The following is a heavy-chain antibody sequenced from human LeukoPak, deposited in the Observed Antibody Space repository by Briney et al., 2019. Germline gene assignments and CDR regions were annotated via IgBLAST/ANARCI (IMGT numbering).Heavy chain of an antibody. CDR2: INEVGSDT. CDR1: GWSFSSYW. CDR3: ADEPRQLAY. J-gene: IGHJ4*02. Sequence: GGSLRLSCAVSGWSFSSYWMSWVRQVPGKGLEWVSSINEVGSDTRYADSVRGRFTISRDNAKNSLYLQMNSLRVEDTATYYCADEPRQLAYWGQGTLVTVSS. D-gene: IGHD6-6*01. V-gene: IGHV3-7*03.